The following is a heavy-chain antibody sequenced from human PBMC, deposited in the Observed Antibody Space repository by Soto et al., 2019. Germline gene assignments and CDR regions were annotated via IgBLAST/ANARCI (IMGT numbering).Heavy chain of an antibody. CDR2: IKQDGSEK. Sequence: GGSLRLSCAASGFTFSSYWMSWVRQAPGKGLEWVANIKQDGSEKYYVDSVKGRFTISRDNAKNSLYLQMNSLRAEDTAVYYCARDRGGNTTPNYYYYGMDVWGQGTTVTVSS. J-gene: IGHJ6*02. CDR3: ARDRGGNTTPNYYYYGMDV. V-gene: IGHV3-7*05. D-gene: IGHD2-15*01. CDR1: GFTFSSYW.